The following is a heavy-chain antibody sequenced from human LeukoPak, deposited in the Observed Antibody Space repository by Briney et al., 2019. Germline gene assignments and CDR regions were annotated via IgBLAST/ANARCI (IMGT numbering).Heavy chain of an antibody. CDR2: IYYSGST. CDR3: ASWGFMDV. V-gene: IGHV4-39*01. J-gene: IGHJ6*02. CDR1: GGSISSSSYY. Sequence: SDTQSLTCTVSGGSISSSSYYWGWIRQPPGKGLEWIGSIYYSGSTYHNPSLKSRVTISVDTSKNQSSLKLSSVTAADTAVYYCASWGFMDVWGQGTTVTVSS. D-gene: IGHD3-16*01.